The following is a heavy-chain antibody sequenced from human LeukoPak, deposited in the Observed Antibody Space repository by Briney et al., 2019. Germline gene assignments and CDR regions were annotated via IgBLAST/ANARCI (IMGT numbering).Heavy chain of an antibody. D-gene: IGHD4-17*01. V-gene: IGHV3-30-3*01. Sequence: GGSLRLSCAASGFTFSSYAMHWVRQAPGKGLEWVAVISYDGSNKYYADSVKGRFTISRDNSKNTLYLQMNSLRAEDTAVYYCARVDDYGDYGNFDYWGQGTLVTVSS. J-gene: IGHJ4*02. CDR1: GFTFSSYA. CDR2: ISYDGSNK. CDR3: ARVDDYGDYGNFDY.